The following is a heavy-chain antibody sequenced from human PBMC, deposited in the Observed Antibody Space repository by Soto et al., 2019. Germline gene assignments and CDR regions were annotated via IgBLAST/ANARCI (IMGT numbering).Heavy chain of an antibody. CDR2: ISSSSSYT. J-gene: IGHJ5*02. CDR1: GFTFSDYY. CDR3: ARDWDSGSYWFDP. V-gene: IGHV3-11*06. D-gene: IGHD1-26*01. Sequence: QVQLVESGGGLVKPGGSLRLSCAASGFTFSDYYMSWIRQAPGKGLEWVSYISSSSSYTNYADSVKGRFTISRDNSKNTLYLEMNSLRAEDTAVYYCARDWDSGSYWFDPWGQGTLVTVSS.